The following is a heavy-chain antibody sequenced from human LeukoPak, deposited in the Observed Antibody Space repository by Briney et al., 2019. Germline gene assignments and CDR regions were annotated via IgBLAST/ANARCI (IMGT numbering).Heavy chain of an antibody. CDR3: VRGPYGSGISNWFDP. Sequence: PSETLSLTCTVSGGSISSSSYYWGWIRQPPGKGLEWIGSIYYSGSTYYNPSLKSRVTISVDTSKNQFSPRLTSVSAADTAVYYCVRGPYGSGISNWFDPWGQGTQVIVSS. V-gene: IGHV4-39*07. J-gene: IGHJ5*02. CDR1: GGSISSSSYY. CDR2: IYYSGST. D-gene: IGHD3-10*01.